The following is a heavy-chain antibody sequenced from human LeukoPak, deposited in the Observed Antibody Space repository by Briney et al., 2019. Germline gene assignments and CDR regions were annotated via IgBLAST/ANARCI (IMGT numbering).Heavy chain of an antibody. CDR3: ATGDWGYFDY. D-gene: IGHD7-27*01. CDR1: GDSLSSSSYY. Sequence: SETLSLTCTVSGDSLSSSSYYWGWVRRPPGRGLWWIGSIYYSGSTYYHPSLKSLLTLSLDTSKTQFSLKLSSVTAADTAVYYCATGDWGYFDYWGQGTLVTVSS. V-gene: IGHV4-39*01. J-gene: IGHJ4*02. CDR2: IYYSGST.